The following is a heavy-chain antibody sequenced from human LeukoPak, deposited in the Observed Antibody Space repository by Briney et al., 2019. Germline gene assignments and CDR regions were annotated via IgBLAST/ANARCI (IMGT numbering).Heavy chain of an antibody. V-gene: IGHV3-53*01. CDR2: IYSGGST. CDR3: ARGTVTTPLDY. J-gene: IGHJ4*02. Sequence: GGSLRLSCAASGFTVRSNYMSWVRQAPGKGLEWVSVIYSGGSTYYADSVKGRFTISRDNSKNTLYLQVNSLRAEDTAVYYCARGTVTTPLDYWGQGTLVTVSS. D-gene: IGHD4-17*01. CDR1: GFTVRSNY.